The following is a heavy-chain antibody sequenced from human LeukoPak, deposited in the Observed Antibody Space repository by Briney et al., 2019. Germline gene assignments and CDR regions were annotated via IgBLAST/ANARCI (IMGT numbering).Heavy chain of an antibody. CDR1: GGSISSSSYY. J-gene: IGHJ4*02. CDR2: IYYSGST. D-gene: IGHD3-22*01. Sequence: SETLSLTCTVSGGSISSSSYYWGWIRQPPGKGLEWIGSIYYSGSTYYNPSLKSRVTISVDTSKNQFSLKLSSVTAADTAVYYCARLKNYYDSSGYHPFDYWGQGTLVTVSS. CDR3: ARLKNYYDSSGYHPFDY. V-gene: IGHV4-39*01.